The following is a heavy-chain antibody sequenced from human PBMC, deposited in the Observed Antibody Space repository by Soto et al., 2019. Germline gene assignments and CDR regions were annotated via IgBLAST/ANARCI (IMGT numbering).Heavy chain of an antibody. Sequence: HPGGSLRLSCAASGFTFSSYAMSWVRQAPGKGLEWVSAISGSGGSTYYADSVKGRFTISRDNSKNTLYLQMNSLRAEDTAVYYCAKDGNPIPYLTGYYRLGWFDPWGQGTLVTVSS. J-gene: IGHJ5*02. CDR3: AKDGNPIPYLTGYYRLGWFDP. V-gene: IGHV3-23*01. CDR1: GFTFSSYA. D-gene: IGHD3-9*01. CDR2: ISGSGGST.